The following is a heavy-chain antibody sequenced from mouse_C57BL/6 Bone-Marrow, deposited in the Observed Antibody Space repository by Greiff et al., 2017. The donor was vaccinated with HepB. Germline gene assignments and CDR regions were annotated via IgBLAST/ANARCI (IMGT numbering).Heavy chain of an antibody. CDR1: GYTFTDYY. CDR3: ASWRAQAWFAY. D-gene: IGHD3-2*02. V-gene: IGHV1-26*01. Sequence: EVQLQQSGPELVKPGASVKISCKASGYTFTDYYMNWVKQSHGKSLEWIGDINPNNGGTSYNQKFKGKATLTVDKSSSTAYMELRSLTSEDSAVYYCASWRAQAWFAYWGQGTLVTVSA. CDR2: INPNNGGT. J-gene: IGHJ3*01.